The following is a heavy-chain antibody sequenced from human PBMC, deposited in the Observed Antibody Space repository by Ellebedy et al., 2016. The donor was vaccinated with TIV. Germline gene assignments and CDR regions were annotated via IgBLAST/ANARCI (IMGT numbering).Heavy chain of an antibody. J-gene: IGHJ4*02. CDR3: IKVAAGLSGWDY. Sequence: GESLKISXAASGFTFSSYAMSWVRQAPGKGLEWVSAISGSGGSTYYADSVKGRFTISRDNSKNTLYLQMNSLRAEDTAVYYCIKVAAGLSGWDYWGQGTLVTVPS. CDR2: ISGSGGST. CDR1: GFTFSSYA. V-gene: IGHV3-23*01. D-gene: IGHD6-13*01.